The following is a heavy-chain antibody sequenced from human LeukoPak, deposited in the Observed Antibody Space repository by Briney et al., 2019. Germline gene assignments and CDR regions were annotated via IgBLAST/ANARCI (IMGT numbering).Heavy chain of an antibody. CDR3: APTNSYYYYFDY. J-gene: IGHJ4*02. CDR2: INPNNGGT. D-gene: IGHD1-26*01. Sequence: ASVKVSCKASGYTFTGYYIRWVRQAPGQGLEWMGWINPNNGGTNYAQKFQGRVTMTRDTSISTAYMELSGLRSDDTAVYYRAPTNSYYYYFDYWGQGTLVTVSS. CDR1: GYTFTGYY. V-gene: IGHV1-2*02.